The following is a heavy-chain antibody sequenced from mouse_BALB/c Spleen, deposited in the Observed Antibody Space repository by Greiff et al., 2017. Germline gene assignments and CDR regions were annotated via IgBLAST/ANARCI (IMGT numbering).Heavy chain of an antibody. CDR3: ARGSSYGYDLGRFDY. J-gene: IGHJ2*01. CDR2: IYPGDGDT. CDR1: GYAFSSSW. D-gene: IGHD2-2*01. V-gene: IGHV1-82*01. Sequence: VQLQQSGPELVKPGASVKISCKASGYAFSSSWMNWVKQRPGQGLEWIGRIYPGDGDTNYNGKFKGKATLTADKSSSTAYMQLSSLTSVDSAVYFCARGSSYGYDLGRFDYWGQGTTLTVSS.